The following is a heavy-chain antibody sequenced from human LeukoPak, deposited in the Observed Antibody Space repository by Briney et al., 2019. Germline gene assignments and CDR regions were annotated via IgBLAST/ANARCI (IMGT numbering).Heavy chain of an antibody. CDR2: IYYSGST. CDR3: ASSWGGWSPIDY. V-gene: IGHV4-39*01. J-gene: IGHJ4*02. D-gene: IGHD6-19*01. CDR1: GGSISSSSYY. Sequence: SETLSLTCTVSGGSISSSSYYWGWIRQPPGKGLEWIGSIYYSGSTYYNPSPKSRVTISVDTSRNQFSLKLSSVTAADTAVYYCASSWGGWSPIDYWGQGTLVTVSS.